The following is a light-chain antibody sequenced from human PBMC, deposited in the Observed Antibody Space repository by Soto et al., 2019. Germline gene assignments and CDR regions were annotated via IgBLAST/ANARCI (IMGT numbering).Light chain of an antibody. J-gene: IGKJ5*01. CDR3: QQYGSSPIT. CDR1: QSISNY. Sequence: EIVLTQSPVTLSLCPGQGAALSCRASQSISNYLAWYQQKPGQAPRLLIYDASNRATGTPARFSGSGSGTDFTLTISSLEPEDFAVYYCQQYGSSPITFGQGTRLEIK. V-gene: IGKV3-11*01. CDR2: DAS.